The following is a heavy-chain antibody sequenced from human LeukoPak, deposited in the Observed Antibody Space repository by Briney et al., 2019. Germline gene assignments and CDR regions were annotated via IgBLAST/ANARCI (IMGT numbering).Heavy chain of an antibody. J-gene: IGHJ5*02. V-gene: IGHV3-23*01. CDR2: ISGSGGST. CDR3: ARGDYYDSSGPRFDP. D-gene: IGHD3-22*01. Sequence: QPGGTLRLSCAASGFTFSSYGMSWVRQAPGKGLEWVSAISGSGGSTYYADSVKGRFTISRDNSKNTLYLQMNSLRAEDTAVYYCARGDYYDSSGPRFDPWGQGTLVTVSS. CDR1: GFTFSSYG.